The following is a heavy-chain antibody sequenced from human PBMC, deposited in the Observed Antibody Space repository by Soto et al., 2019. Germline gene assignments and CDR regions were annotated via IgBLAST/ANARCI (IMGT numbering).Heavy chain of an antibody. CDR2: LYHDGST. J-gene: IGHJ4*02. V-gene: IGHV4-61*08. Sequence: SETLSLTCTVSGGSVSSAGYSWSWIRQPPGKGLAWIGYLYHDGSTKYNPSLNSRVIISADTSKNQFSLNLSSLTAAHTAVYYCARGGTRGSSFYWGQGTRVT. CDR1: GGSVSSAGYS. CDR3: ARGGTRGSSFY. D-gene: IGHD6-13*01.